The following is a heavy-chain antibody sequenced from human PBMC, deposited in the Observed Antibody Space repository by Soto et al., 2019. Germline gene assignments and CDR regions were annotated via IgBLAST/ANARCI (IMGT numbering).Heavy chain of an antibody. Sequence: QVQLVQSGAEVKKPGASVKVSCKASGYTFTSYDINWVRQATGQGLEWMGWMNPNSGNTGYAQKFQGRVTMTRNTXXSTAYMELSSLRSEDTAVYYCARGWMTTVTARPGTWGQGTLVTVSS. J-gene: IGHJ5*02. CDR3: ARGWMTTVTARPGT. D-gene: IGHD4-17*01. CDR2: MNPNSGNT. V-gene: IGHV1-8*01. CDR1: GYTFTSYD.